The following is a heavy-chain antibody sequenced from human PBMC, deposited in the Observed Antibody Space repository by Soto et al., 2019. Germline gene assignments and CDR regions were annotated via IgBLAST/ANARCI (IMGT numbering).Heavy chain of an antibody. CDR2: ISGSGGST. CDR1: GFTFSSYA. D-gene: IGHD2-15*01. V-gene: IGHV3-23*01. Sequence: GGSLRLSCAASGFTFSSYAMSWVRQAPGKGLEWVSAISGSGGSTYYADSVKGRFTISRDNSKNTLYLQMNSLRAEDTAVYYCAKCIGGRRCIYSDYWGQGTLVTVSS. J-gene: IGHJ4*02. CDR3: AKCIGGRRCIYSDY.